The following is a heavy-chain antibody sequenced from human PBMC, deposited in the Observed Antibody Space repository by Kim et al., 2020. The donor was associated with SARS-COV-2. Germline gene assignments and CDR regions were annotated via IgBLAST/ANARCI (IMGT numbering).Heavy chain of an antibody. CDR3: ARGSNPMIVVVIEDWFDP. Sequence: SVKVSCKASGYTFTSYYMHWVRQAPGQGLEWMGIINPSGGSTSYAQKFQGRVTMTRDTSTSTVYMELSSLRSEDMAVYYCARGSNPMIVVVIEDWFDPWGQGTLVTVSS. J-gene: IGHJ5*02. CDR2: INPSGGST. D-gene: IGHD3-22*01. CDR1: GYTFTSYY. V-gene: IGHV1-46*01.